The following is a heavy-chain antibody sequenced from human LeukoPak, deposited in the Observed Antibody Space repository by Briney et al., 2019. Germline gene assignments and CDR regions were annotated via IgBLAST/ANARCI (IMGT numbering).Heavy chain of an antibody. J-gene: IGHJ4*02. CDR3: ARDTPGYYDFWSGYYLGIDY. V-gene: IGHV3-21*01. D-gene: IGHD3-3*01. CDR2: ISSSSSYI. CDR1: GFTFSNYW. Sequence: GGSLRLSCAASGFTFSNYWMSWVRQAPGKGLEWVSSISSSSSYIYYADSVKGRFTISRDNAKNSLYLQMNSLRAEDTAVYYCARDTPGYYDFWSGYYLGIDYWGQGTLVTVSS.